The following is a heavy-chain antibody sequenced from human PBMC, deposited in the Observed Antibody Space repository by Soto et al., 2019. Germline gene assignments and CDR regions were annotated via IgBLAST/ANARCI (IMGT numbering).Heavy chain of an antibody. V-gene: IGHV3-48*02. J-gene: IGHJ6*02. CDR1: GFTFSSYS. CDR3: ARVSVAAAGTPYYYYYYGMDV. CDR2: ISSSSSTI. D-gene: IGHD6-13*01. Sequence: GGSLRLSCAASGFTFSSYSMNWVRQAPGKGLEWVSYISSSSSTIYYADSVKGRFTISRDNAKNSLYLQMNSLRDEDTAVYYCARVSVAAAGTPYYYYYYGMDVWGQGTTVTVSS.